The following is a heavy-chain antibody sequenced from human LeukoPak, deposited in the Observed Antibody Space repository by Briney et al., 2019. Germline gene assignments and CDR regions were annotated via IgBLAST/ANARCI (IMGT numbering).Heavy chain of an antibody. CDR1: GYTFTGYY. CDR3: ARASFKPLWTPHDY. J-gene: IGHJ4*02. CDR2: INPNSGGT. Sequence: ASVKVSCKASGYTFTGYYMHWGRQAPGQGLEWMGWINPNSGGTNYAQKFQGRVTMTRDTSISTAYMELSRLRSDDTAVYYCARASFKPLWTPHDYWGQGTLVTVSS. V-gene: IGHV1-2*02. D-gene: IGHD3-16*01.